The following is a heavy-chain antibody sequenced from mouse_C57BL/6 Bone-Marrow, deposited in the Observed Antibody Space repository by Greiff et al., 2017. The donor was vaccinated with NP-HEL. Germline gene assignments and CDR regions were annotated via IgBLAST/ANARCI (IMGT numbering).Heavy chain of an antibody. CDR2: INSDGGST. J-gene: IGHJ2*01. CDR3: ARHASYYYGSSYFDY. D-gene: IGHD1-1*01. Sequence: EVMLVESGGGLVQPGESLKLSCESNEYEFPSHDMSWVRKTPEKRLELVAAINSDGGSTYYPDTMERRFIISRDNTKKTLYLQMSNLRSEDTALYYCARHASYYYGSSYFDYWGQGTTLTVSS. V-gene: IGHV5-2*01. CDR1: EYEFPSHD.